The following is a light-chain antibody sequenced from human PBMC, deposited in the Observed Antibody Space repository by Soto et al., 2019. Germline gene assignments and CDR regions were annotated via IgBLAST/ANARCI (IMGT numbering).Light chain of an antibody. CDR3: QQYNDWPPLT. J-gene: IGKJ4*01. V-gene: IGKV3-20*01. CDR1: QTVIHNY. CDR2: GAS. Sequence: EIVLTQSPDTLSLSPGETATLSCRASQTVIHNYLAWHQQKPGQTPRLLVYGASSRATGIPDRFSGTGSGTDFTLTIRSLQSDDFAVYYCQQYNDWPPLTFGGGTKVDIK.